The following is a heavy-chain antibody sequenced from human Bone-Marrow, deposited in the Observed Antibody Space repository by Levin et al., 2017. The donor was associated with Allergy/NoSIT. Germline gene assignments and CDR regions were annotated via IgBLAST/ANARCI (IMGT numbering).Heavy chain of an antibody. D-gene: IGHD1-1*01. J-gene: IGHJ4*02. CDR3: AKDWGAGEAGTTFDY. V-gene: IGHV3-9*01. CDR2: ISWNSGSI. CDR1: GFTFDDYA. Sequence: PGGSLRLSCAASGFTFDDYAMHWVRQAPGKGLEWVSGISWNSGSIGYADSVKGRFTISRDNAKNSLYLQMNSLRAEDTALYYCAKDWGAGEAGTTFDYWGQGTLVTVSS.